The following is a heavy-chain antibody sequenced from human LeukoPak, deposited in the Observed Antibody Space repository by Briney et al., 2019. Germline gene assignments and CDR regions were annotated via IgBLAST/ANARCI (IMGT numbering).Heavy chain of an antibody. CDR3: ARSTKNSSGWYGAHTDWYFDL. CDR2: IYYSGST. CDR1: GGSISSYY. V-gene: IGHV4-59*01. J-gene: IGHJ2*01. Sequence: SETLSLTCTVSGGSISSYYWSWIRQPPGKGLEWIGYIYYSGSTNYNPSLKSRATISVDTSKNQFSLKLSSVTAADTAVYYCARSTKNSSGWYGAHTDWYFDLWGRGTLVTVSS. D-gene: IGHD6-19*01.